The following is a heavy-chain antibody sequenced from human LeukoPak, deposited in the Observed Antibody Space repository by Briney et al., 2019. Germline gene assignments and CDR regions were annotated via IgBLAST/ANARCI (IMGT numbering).Heavy chain of an antibody. CDR3: ARDYGGNTGYYYGMDF. CDR2: IPYDGTHK. J-gene: IGHJ6*02. Sequence: GGSLRLSCVASGFTFSSYGMHWVRQAPGKGLDWVALIPYDGTHKYYADSVRGRFTIPRDNSKNTLFLQMNNLRPEDTAVYYCARDYGGNTGYYYGMDFWGQGTTVAVSS. CDR1: GFTFSSYG. D-gene: IGHD4-23*01. V-gene: IGHV3-30-3*01.